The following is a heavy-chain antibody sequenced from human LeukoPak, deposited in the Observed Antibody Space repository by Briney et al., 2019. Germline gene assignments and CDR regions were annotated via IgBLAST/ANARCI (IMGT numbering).Heavy chain of an antibody. CDR2: IVGSGDSS. J-gene: IGHJ4*02. D-gene: IGHD3-22*01. Sequence: GGSLRHSCVASGFNFNEYAMAWVRQAPGKRPQWVSSIVGSGDSSVYADSVKGRFTISRDNSQHTLYLQMNSLRVEDAPVYFCAKDRYSFGSGYLFDSWGQGTLVTVSS. CDR1: GFNFNEYA. CDR3: AKDRYSFGSGYLFDS. V-gene: IGHV3-23*01.